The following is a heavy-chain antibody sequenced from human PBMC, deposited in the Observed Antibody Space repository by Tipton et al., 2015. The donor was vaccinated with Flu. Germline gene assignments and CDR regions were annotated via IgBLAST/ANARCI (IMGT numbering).Heavy chain of an antibody. Sequence: TLSLTCTVSGGSISSYHWSWIRQPAGKGLEWIGRIYTSGSTNYNPSLKSRVTISVDTSKNQFSLNLTSVTAADTAVYYCARHMSGGTRRGYGYWGQGTLVTVSS. D-gene: IGHD2-15*01. CDR2: IYTSGST. J-gene: IGHJ4*02. V-gene: IGHV4-4*07. CDR3: ARHMSGGTRRGYGY. CDR1: GGSISSYH.